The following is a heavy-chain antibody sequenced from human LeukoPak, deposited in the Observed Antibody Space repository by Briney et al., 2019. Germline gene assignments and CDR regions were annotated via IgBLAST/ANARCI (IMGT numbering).Heavy chain of an antibody. J-gene: IGHJ2*01. CDR1: GGSISSGSYY. CDR3: ARDPSYRYFDL. CDR2: IYTSGST. V-gene: IGHV4-61*02. Sequence: SETLSLTCTVSGGSISSGSYYWSWIRQPAGKGLEWIGRIYTSGSTNYNPSLKSRVTISVDPSKNQFSLKLSSVPAADTAVYYCARDPSYRYFDLWGRGTLVTVSS.